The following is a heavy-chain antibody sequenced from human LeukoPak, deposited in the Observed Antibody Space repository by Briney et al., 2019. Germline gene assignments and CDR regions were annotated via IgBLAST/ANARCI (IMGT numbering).Heavy chain of an antibody. CDR1: GGSFSGYY. V-gene: IGHV4-34*01. D-gene: IGHD3-10*01. Sequence: SETLSLTCAVYGGSFSGYYWSWIRQPPGKGLEWIGEINHSGSTNYNPSLKSRVTISVDTSKNQFSLKLSSVTAADTAVYYCARDFESETGDHWGQGTLVTVSS. J-gene: IGHJ4*02. CDR2: INHSGST. CDR3: ARDFESETGDH.